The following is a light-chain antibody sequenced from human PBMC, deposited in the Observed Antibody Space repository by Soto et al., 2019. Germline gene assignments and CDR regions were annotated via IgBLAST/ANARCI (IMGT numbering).Light chain of an antibody. CDR1: RNINSY. Sequence: DIQMTQSPSSLSASVGDRVTITCRASRNINSYVNWYQQTRGKAPKLLIYAASRLQSGVPSRFSGSGSGTDFILTINSLQPEDFGTYYCQQSYSLARTFGQGTKLEIK. CDR2: AAS. V-gene: IGKV1-39*01. J-gene: IGKJ2*01. CDR3: QQSYSLART.